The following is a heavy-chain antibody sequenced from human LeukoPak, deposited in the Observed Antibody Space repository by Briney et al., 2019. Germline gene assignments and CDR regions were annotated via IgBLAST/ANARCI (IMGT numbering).Heavy chain of an antibody. CDR2: IIPIFGTA. Sequence: SVKVSCKASGYTFTSYGISWVRQAPGQGLEWMGGIIPIFGTANYAQKFQGRVTITTDESTSTAYMELSSLRSEDTAVYYCARDGDFGVVYNWFDPWGQGTLVTVSS. J-gene: IGHJ5*02. CDR3: ARDGDFGVVYNWFDP. CDR1: GYTFTSYG. D-gene: IGHD3-3*01. V-gene: IGHV1-69*05.